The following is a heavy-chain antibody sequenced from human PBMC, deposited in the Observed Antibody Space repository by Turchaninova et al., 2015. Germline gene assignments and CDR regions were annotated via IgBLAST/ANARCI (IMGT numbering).Heavy chain of an antibody. Sequence: EVQLVESGGGLVKPGGSLRLSCAASGFTFSNALMTWVRQAPGGGLEWVGRIKGKTDGGKTNSAEPVKGRLTISRDDSKNTLYLQLNSLKTEDTAVYYCFTQYKGAAGYWGQGTLVTVSS. D-gene: IGHD6-13*01. CDR1: GFTFSNAL. CDR3: FTQYKGAAGY. V-gene: IGHV3-15*01. CDR2: IKGKTDGGKT. J-gene: IGHJ4*02.